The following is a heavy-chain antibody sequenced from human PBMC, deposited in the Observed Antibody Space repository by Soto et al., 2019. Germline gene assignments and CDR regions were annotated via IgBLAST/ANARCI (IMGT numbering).Heavy chain of an antibody. D-gene: IGHD6-13*01. CDR1: GGTFSSYA. CDR3: ARSEYSSSWATGFDY. V-gene: IGHV1-69*13. J-gene: IGHJ4*02. Sequence: ASVKVSCKASGGTFSSYAISWVRQAPGQGLEWMGGIIPIFGTANYAQKFQGRVTITADESTSTAYMELSSLRSEDTAVYYCARSEYSSSWATGFDYWGQGTLVTVSS. CDR2: IIPIFGTA.